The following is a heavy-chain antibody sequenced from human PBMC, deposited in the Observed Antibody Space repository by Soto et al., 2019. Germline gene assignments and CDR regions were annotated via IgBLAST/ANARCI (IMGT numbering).Heavy chain of an antibody. CDR1: GGSISSGSYY. Sequence: PSETLSLTCTVSGGSISSGSYYWGWIRQPPGKGLEWIGSIYHSGSTYYNPSLKSRVTINPDTSKNQFSLQLNSVTPEDTAVYFCARGLTSARDSGGDYFYFYGMDVWDQGTTVTVSS. V-gene: IGHV4-39*07. CDR3: ARGLTSARDSGGDYFYFYGMDV. J-gene: IGHJ6*02. CDR2: IYHSGST. D-gene: IGHD3-10*01.